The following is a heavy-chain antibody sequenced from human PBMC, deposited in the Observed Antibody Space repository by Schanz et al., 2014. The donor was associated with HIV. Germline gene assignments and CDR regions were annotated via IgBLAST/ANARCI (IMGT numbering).Heavy chain of an antibody. CDR1: GFTFTNHA. CDR3: AKAKGSYSATTFYFDF. Sequence: EVQLLESGGGLAQPGGSLTLSCAASGFTFTNHALSWVRQAPGRGLDWASTVIGSGVRTIYADSVKGRFTISRDNSKNTLSLHMNSLRVEDTAVYYCAKAKGSYSATTFYFDFWGQGTLVTVSS. D-gene: IGHD1-26*01. CDR2: VIGSGVRT. J-gene: IGHJ4*02. V-gene: IGHV3-23*01.